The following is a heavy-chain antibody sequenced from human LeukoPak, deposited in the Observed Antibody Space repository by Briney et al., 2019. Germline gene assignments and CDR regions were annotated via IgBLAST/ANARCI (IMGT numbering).Heavy chain of an antibody. D-gene: IGHD3-3*01. V-gene: IGHV4-39*01. CDR2: MYDGGNA. Sequence: PSETLSLTCTVSGGSISTSGRYWEWIRQPPGKGLEWIGSMYDGGNAQYNPSLKSRVSMSVDTSKNQFSLKLTSVTAADTAVFYCARHTPYIDFWSGFFTPFDHWGQGILVTVSS. CDR3: ARHTPYIDFWSGFFTPFDH. J-gene: IGHJ4*02. CDR1: GGSISTSGRY.